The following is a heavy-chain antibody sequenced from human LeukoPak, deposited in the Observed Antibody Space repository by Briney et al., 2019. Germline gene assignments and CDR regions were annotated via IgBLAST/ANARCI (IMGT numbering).Heavy chain of an antibody. CDR3: AKVPHSYSSRWYDY. Sequence: GGSLRLSCALSGFTFDDYAMHCVRPAPGKGLEWVSLISGDGGSTYYADSVKGRFTISRDNSKNSLYLQMNSLRTEDTALYYCAKVPHSYSSRWYDYWGQGTLVTVSS. CDR2: ISGDGGST. V-gene: IGHV3-43*02. J-gene: IGHJ4*02. D-gene: IGHD6-13*01. CDR1: GFTFDDYA.